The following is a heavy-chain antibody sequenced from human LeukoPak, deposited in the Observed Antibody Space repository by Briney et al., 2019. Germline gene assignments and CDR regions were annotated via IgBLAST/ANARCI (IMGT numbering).Heavy chain of an antibody. V-gene: IGHV1-2*06. CDR2: INPNSGGT. CDR3: ARGGYDFIYYYYGMDV. D-gene: IGHD3-3*01. CDR1: GYTFTGYY. Sequence: ASVKVSCKASGYTFTGYYMHWVRQAPGQGLEWMGRINPNSGGTNYAQKFQGRVTMTRDTSISTAYMELSRLRSDDTAVYYCARGGYDFIYYYYGMDVWGQGTTVTVSS. J-gene: IGHJ6*02.